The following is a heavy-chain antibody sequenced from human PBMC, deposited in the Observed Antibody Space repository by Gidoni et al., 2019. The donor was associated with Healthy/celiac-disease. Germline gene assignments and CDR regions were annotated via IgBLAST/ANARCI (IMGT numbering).Heavy chain of an antibody. D-gene: IGHD3-9*01. CDR1: GGSLRGYY. V-gene: IGHV4-34*01. CDR2: INHGGST. J-gene: IGHJ5*02. Sequence: QVQLQQWGAGLLKPSETLSLTCAVYGGSLRGYYWSWIRQPPGKGLEWIGEINHGGSTNYNPSLKSRVTISVDTSKNQFSLKLSSVTAADTAVYYCARAVRVRYFDRKPPWFDPWGQGTLVTVSS. CDR3: ARAVRVRYFDRKPPWFDP.